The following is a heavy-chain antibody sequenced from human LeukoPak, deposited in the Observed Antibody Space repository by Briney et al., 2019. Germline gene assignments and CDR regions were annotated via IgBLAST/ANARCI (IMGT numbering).Heavy chain of an antibody. CDR3: TKGRQWLVAPFDY. CDR2: ISYDGSNK. V-gene: IGHV3-30*18. J-gene: IGHJ4*02. D-gene: IGHD6-19*01. CDR1: GFTFSSYG. Sequence: PGGSLRLSCAASGFTFSSYGMHWVRQAPGKGLEWVAVISYDGSNKYYADSVKGRFTISRDNSKNTLYLQMNSLRAEDTVVYYGTKGRQWLVAPFDYWGQGTLVTVSS.